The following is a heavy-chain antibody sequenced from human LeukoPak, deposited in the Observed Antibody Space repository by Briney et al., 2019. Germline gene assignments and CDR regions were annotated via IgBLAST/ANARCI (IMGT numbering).Heavy chain of an antibody. CDR1: GFTFSSYS. CDR2: ISTTSDYI. D-gene: IGHD6-13*01. CDR3: ARGGIYSQGFDY. Sequence: GGSLRLSCAASGFTFSSYSMNWVRQAPGKGLEWVSSISTTSDYIHYADSLKGRLAISRDNGKNSPYLQMNSLRAEDTAVYYCARGGIYSQGFDYWGQGSLVTVSS. V-gene: IGHV3-21*01. J-gene: IGHJ4*02.